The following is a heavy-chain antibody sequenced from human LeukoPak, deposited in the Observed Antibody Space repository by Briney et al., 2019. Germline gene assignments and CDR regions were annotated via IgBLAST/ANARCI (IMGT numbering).Heavy chain of an antibody. CDR3: ARVREDGDLNNGFDV. Sequence: GGFLRLSCAASGFTLSNYWMHWVRQAPGKGLVWLARINTDGSHTIYADCVKGRLTISRDNAKNTLYLQMNGLRAEDTAFSYCARVREDGDLNNGFDVWGQGTLVSVSS. D-gene: IGHD4-17*01. V-gene: IGHV3-74*01. CDR1: GFTLSNYW. J-gene: IGHJ3*01. CDR2: INTDGSHT.